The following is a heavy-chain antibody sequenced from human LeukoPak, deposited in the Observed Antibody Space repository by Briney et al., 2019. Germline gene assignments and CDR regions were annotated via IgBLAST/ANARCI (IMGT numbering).Heavy chain of an antibody. CDR3: ATLFGGDCYYFDS. D-gene: IGHD2-21*01. CDR2: FDPEDGET. Sequence: ASVKVSCKVSGYTLTELSMHWVRQAPGKGLEWMGGFDPEDGETIYAQKFQGRVSMTEDTYTDTAYMELSSLRSEDTAVYYCATLFGGDCYYFDSWGREPWSPSPQ. CDR1: GYTLTELS. V-gene: IGHV1-24*01. J-gene: IGHJ4*02.